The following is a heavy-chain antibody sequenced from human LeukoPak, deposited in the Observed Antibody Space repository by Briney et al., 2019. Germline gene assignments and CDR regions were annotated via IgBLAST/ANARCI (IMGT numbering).Heavy chain of an antibody. D-gene: IGHD2-2*02. CDR1: GGFFSGYY. Sequence: PSETLSLTCAVYGGFFSGYYWSWIRQPPGKGLEWIGEINHSGSTNYNPSLKSRVTVSVDTSKNQFSLKLSSVTAADTAVYYCASNCSSTSCHTRGFDYWGQGTLVTVSS. V-gene: IGHV4-34*01. CDR3: ASNCSSTSCHTRGFDY. CDR2: INHSGST. J-gene: IGHJ4*02.